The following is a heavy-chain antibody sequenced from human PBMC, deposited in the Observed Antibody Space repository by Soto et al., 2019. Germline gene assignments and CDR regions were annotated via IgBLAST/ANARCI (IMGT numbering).Heavy chain of an antibody. Sequence: PGGSLRLSCAASGFTFSSYGMHWVRQAPGKGLEWVAVISYDGSNKYYADSVKGRFTISRDNSKNTLYLQMNSLRAEDTAVYYCAIEPSYYYGSGSYYEPDSMDVWGQGTTVTVSS. CDR2: ISYDGSNK. CDR1: GFTFSSYG. V-gene: IGHV3-30*03. D-gene: IGHD3-10*01. J-gene: IGHJ6*02. CDR3: AIEPSYYYGSGSYYEPDSMDV.